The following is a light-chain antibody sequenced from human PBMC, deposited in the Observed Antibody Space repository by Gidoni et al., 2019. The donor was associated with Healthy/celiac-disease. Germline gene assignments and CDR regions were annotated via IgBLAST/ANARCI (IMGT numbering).Light chain of an antibody. CDR1: QSISRY. CDR2: AAS. V-gene: IGKV1-39*01. J-gene: IGKJ2*01. CDR3: QQSYSTPPYT. Sequence: DIQLTPSPSSLSASVGDRVTITCRASQSISRYLNWYQKKPGKALKLMIYAASSLQSGVPSRVSGSVSGTDFTLTISSLQPEDFATDYCQQSYSTPPYTFGQGTKLEIK.